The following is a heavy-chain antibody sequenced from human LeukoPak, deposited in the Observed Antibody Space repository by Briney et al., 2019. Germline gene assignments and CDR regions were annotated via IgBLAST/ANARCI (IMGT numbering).Heavy chain of an antibody. Sequence: GESLKISCKGSGYSFTSYWIGWVRKMPGKGLEWMGIIYPGDSDTRYSPSFQGQVTISADKSISTAYLQWSSLKASDTAMYYCARHGPSTTGTTQLDYWGQGTLVTVSS. CDR2: IYPGDSDT. CDR3: ARHGPSTTGTTQLDY. J-gene: IGHJ4*02. CDR1: GYSFTSYW. D-gene: IGHD1-1*01. V-gene: IGHV5-51*01.